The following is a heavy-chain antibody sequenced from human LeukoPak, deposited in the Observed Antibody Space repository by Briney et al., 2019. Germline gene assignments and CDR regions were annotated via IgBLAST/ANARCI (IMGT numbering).Heavy chain of an antibody. D-gene: IGHD1-14*01. CDR1: GDSVSRTNVG. Sequence: SQTLSLTCAISGDSVSRTNVGWNWIRQSPSSGLEWLGRTYYRSQFYNDYADSVKGRITITPDTSKNQFSLQLSSLTPDDTDVYYCARGTAFDIWGQGTMVTVSS. V-gene: IGHV6-1*01. CDR3: ARGTAFDI. CDR2: TYYRSQFYN. J-gene: IGHJ3*02.